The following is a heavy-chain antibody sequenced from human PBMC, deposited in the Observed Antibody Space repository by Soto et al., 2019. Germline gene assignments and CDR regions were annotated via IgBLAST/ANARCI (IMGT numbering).Heavy chain of an antibody. CDR1: WFSLSTSGVG. D-gene: IGHD4-17*01. V-gene: IGHV2-5*02. J-gene: IGHJ4*02. CDR2: IYWDDDK. CDR3: AHRLSTVTTFYFDY. Sequence: GPTLVNPTQTLTLTCTFSWFSLSTSGVGVGWIRQPPGKALEWLALIYWDDDKRYSPSLKSRLTITKDTSKNQVVLTMTNMDPVDTATYYCAHRLSTVTTFYFDYWGQGTLVTVSS.